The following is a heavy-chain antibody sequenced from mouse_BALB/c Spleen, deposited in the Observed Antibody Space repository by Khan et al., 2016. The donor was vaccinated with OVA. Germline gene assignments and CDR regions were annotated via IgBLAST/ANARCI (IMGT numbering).Heavy chain of an antibody. CDR3: AGLGRYGFSAY. CDR1: GFDFSKYW. CDR2: INPGSSTI. Sequence: EVKLLESGGGLVQPGGSLILSCAASGFDFSKYWMSWVRQAPGKGQEWIGEINPGSSTINYTPSLKDTFIITRDNAKNTLYLQMNKVRSEDTARYYCAGLGRYGFSAYWGRGPTPPVSS. J-gene: IGHJ2*01. V-gene: IGHV4-2*02. D-gene: IGHD2-14*01.